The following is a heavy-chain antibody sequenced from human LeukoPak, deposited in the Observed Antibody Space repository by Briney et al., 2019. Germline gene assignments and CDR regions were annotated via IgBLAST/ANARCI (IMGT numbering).Heavy chain of an antibody. J-gene: IGHJ4*02. V-gene: IGHV4-34*01. CDR1: GGSFSGYY. D-gene: IGHD3-22*01. Sequence: PSETLSLTCAVYGGSFSGYYWSWIRQPPGKGLEWIGEINHSGSTNYNPSLKSRVTISVDTSKNQFSLKLSSVTAADTAVYYCAGTDYYDSSGYYTFDYWGQGTLVTVSS. CDR3: AGTDYYDSSGYYTFDY. CDR2: INHSGST.